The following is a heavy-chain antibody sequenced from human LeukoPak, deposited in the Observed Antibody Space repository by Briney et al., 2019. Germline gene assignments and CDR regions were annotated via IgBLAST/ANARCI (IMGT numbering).Heavy chain of an antibody. J-gene: IGHJ5*02. CDR3: ARRSGVAGSRWFDP. Sequence: GASLQISCKGSGCSFTSYWIGWVRPLPGKGLEWMGIIYPGDSDTRYSPSFQGQVTISADKSISTAYLQWSSLKASDTAMYYCARRSGVAGSRWFDPWGQGTLVTVSS. V-gene: IGHV5-51*01. D-gene: IGHD6-19*01. CDR1: GCSFTSYW. CDR2: IYPGDSDT.